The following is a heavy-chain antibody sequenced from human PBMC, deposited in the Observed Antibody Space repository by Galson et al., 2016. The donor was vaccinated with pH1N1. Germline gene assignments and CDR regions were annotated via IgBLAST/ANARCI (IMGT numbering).Heavy chain of an antibody. CDR1: GYKFTTYW. CDR3: ARGLLSGFDP. CDR2: IYPDDSDT. Sequence: QSGAEVKKPGESLKISCEVFGYKFTTYWIGWVRQMPGKGLEWMGIIYPDDSDTRYNPAFQGQVTISVEQSINTAYLQWNSLKASDTAIYYCARGLLSGFDPWGQGTLVIVSS. D-gene: IGHD2-21*01. V-gene: IGHV5-51*03. J-gene: IGHJ5*02.